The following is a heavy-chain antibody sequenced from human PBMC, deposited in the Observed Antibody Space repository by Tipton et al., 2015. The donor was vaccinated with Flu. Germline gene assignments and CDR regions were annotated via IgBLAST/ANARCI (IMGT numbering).Heavy chain of an antibody. D-gene: IGHD2-2*02. CDR2: IYHSGST. CDR3: ATDRANTDAFNI. J-gene: IGHJ3*02. V-gene: IGHV4-38-2*01. CDR1: GYSISSGYY. Sequence: TLSLTCAVSGYSISSGYYWGWIRQPPGKGLEWIGTIYHSGSTYYNPSLKSRVTISVDTSKNQFSLKLSSVTAADTAVYYCATDRANTDAFNIWGQGTMVTVSS.